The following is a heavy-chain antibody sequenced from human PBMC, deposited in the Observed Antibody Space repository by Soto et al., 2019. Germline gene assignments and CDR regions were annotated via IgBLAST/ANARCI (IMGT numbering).Heavy chain of an antibody. Sequence: LRLSCVAAASGFTFSRCAMHWVRQAPGKGLEWVAYISYDARNRYYADSVKDRFTISRDNSKNTLYLHMNTLSDEDTAVYYCVRANFSSGYSSGLYHFDYWGQGTPVTVSS. CDR3: VRANFSSGYSSGLYHFDY. CDR2: ISYDARNR. V-gene: IGHV3-30-3*01. D-gene: IGHD6-19*01. J-gene: IGHJ4*02. CDR1: GFTFSRCA.